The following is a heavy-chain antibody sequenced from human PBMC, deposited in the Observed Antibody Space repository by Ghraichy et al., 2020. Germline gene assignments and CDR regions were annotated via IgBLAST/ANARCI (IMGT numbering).Heavy chain of an antibody. CDR1: GLTVTTHY. V-gene: IGHV3-53*01. D-gene: IGHD6-19*01. J-gene: IGHJ6*02. Sequence: GGSLRLSCAVSGLTVTTHYMSWVRQAPGKGLEWVSVIYTGGGAYYADSVKGRFTMSRDNSKNMLYLQMNSLRVEDTAVYYCARLYWLAYGVDIWGQGTTVTVSS. CDR3: ARLYWLAYGVDI. CDR2: IYTGGGA.